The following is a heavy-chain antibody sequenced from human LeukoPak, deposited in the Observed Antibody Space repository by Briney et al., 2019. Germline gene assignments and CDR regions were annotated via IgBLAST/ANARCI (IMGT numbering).Heavy chain of an antibody. CDR2: IRHDGSNK. CDR3: AKGYCSSTTCCVDY. CDR1: GFTFSSYG. J-gene: IGHJ4*02. D-gene: IGHD2-2*01. Sequence: GGSLRLSCAASGFTFSSYGMHWVRQAPGKGREWVAFIRHDGSNKYYADSVKGRFTISRDNSKNTLYLQMNSLRAEDTAVYYCAKGYCSSTTCCVDYWGQGTLVTVSS. V-gene: IGHV3-30*02.